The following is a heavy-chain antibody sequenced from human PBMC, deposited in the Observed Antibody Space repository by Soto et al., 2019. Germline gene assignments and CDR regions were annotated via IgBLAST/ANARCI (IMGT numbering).Heavy chain of an antibody. CDR1: GFTFSSYG. CDR3: AKELYYYDSSGYYSTLDY. V-gene: IGHV3-30*18. D-gene: IGHD3-22*01. CDR2: ISYDGSNK. Sequence: GGSLRLSCAASGFTFSSYGMHWVRQAPGKGLEWVAVISYDGSNKYYADSVKGRFTISRDNSKNTLYLQMNSLRAEDTAVYYCAKELYYYDSSGYYSTLDYWGQGTLVTVSS. J-gene: IGHJ4*02.